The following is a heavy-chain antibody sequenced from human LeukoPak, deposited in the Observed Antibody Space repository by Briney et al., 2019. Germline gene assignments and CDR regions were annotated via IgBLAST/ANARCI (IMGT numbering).Heavy chain of an antibody. J-gene: IGHJ4*02. CDR2: ISGSRGST. V-gene: IGHV3-23*01. D-gene: IGHD4-17*01. CDR1: GFTFNSYA. Sequence: GGSLRLSCAASGFTFNSYAISWVRQAPGKGLEWVSAISGSRGSTYYADSVKGRFTISRDNSKNTLFLQMNSLRAEDTAVYYCAKVMGYGDYDYFDYWGQGTLVTVSS. CDR3: AKVMGYGDYDYFDY.